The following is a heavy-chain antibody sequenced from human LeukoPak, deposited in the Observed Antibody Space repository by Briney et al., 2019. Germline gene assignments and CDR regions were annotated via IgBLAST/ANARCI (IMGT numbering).Heavy chain of an antibody. CDR3: ARSIHDAFDI. J-gene: IGHJ3*02. Sequence: SETLSLTCTVSGGSFSRYYWSWIRQPPGKGLEWIGNIHYSGSTNYNPSLKSRLTISIDTSKNQFSLRLSSVTSVDTAVYYCARSIHDAFDIWGQGTMVTVSS. CDR1: GGSFSRYY. D-gene: IGHD6-6*01. CDR2: IHYSGST. V-gene: IGHV4-59*01.